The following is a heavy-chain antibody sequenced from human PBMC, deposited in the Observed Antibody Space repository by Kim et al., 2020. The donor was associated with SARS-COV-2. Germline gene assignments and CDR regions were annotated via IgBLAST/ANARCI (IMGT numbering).Heavy chain of an antibody. V-gene: IGHV3-30*04. Sequence: GGSLRLSCAASGFTFNNYAMHWVRQAPGKGLEWVAVISYDGSNKYYADSVKGRFTFSRDNSKNTLYLQMNSLRTEDTAVYYCARDRRDYYDSSGSFDYWG. CDR2: ISYDGSNK. J-gene: IGHJ4*01. D-gene: IGHD3-22*01. CDR1: GFTFNNYA. CDR3: ARDRRDYYDSSGSFDY.